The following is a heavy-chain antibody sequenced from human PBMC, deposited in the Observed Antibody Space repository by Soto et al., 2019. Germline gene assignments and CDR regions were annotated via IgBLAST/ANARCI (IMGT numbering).Heavy chain of an antibody. D-gene: IGHD3-22*01. CDR2: IYYSGST. CDR3: ARDSSGYYFDY. J-gene: IGHJ4*02. Sequence: SETLSLTCTVSGGSISSGDYYWSWIRQPPGKGLEWIGYIYYSGSTCYNPSLKSRVTISVDTSKNQFSLKLSSVTAADTAVYYCARDSSGYYFDYWGQGTLVTVS. CDR1: GGSISSGDYY. V-gene: IGHV4-30-4*01.